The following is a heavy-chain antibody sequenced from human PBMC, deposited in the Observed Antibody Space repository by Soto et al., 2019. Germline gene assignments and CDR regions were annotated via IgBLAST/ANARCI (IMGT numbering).Heavy chain of an antibody. J-gene: IGHJ6*02. V-gene: IGHV3-33*01. Sequence: GGSLRLSCAASGFTFSSYGMHWVRQAPGKGLEWVAVIWYDGSNKYYADSVKGRFTISRDNSKNTLYLQMNSLRAEDTAVYYCARDLSPDIVATFYGMDVRGQGTTVTVSS. CDR1: GFTFSSYG. D-gene: IGHD5-12*01. CDR2: IWYDGSNK. CDR3: ARDLSPDIVATFYGMDV.